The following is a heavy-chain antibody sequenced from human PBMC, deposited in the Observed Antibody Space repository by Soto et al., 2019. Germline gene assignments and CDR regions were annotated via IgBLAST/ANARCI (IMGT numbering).Heavy chain of an antibody. J-gene: IGHJ4*02. D-gene: IGHD5-18*01. V-gene: IGHV3-23*01. CDR3: AKGEDSFGFTRCDF. CDR2: ISGSPGNT. CDR1: GFTFSNYA. Sequence: SLRLSCVASGFTFSNYAMNRVGQAPGKGLEWVSGISGSPGNTYYADSLKGRFIISRDNSKNTVYLQMHRLRAEDTALYYCAKGEDSFGFTRCDFWGQGNLVTVSS.